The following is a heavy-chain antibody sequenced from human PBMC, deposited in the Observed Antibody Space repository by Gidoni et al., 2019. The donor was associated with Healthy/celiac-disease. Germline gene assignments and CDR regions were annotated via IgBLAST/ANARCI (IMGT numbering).Heavy chain of an antibody. J-gene: IGHJ4*02. V-gene: IGHV3-23*01. CDR2: ISGRGGRT. D-gene: IGHD4-17*01. CDR1: GFTFSSYA. Sequence: EVQLLDSGGGLVPPGGSLCLSCASSGFTFSSYAMSWVRQAAGKGLEWGAAISGRGGRTYYADTGKGRFSIARDNSKNTLYLQMNSLRAEDTAVYFCIVYGDDAEYWGQGTLVTVSS. CDR3: IVYGDDAEY.